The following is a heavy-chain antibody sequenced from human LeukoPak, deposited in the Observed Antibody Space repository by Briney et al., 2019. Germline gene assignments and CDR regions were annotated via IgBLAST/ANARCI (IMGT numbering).Heavy chain of an antibody. Sequence: GTSVKVSCKASGFXFTSSAVQWVRQARGQRLEWIGWIVVGSGNTNYAQKFQERVTITRDMSTSTAYMELSSLRSEDTAVYYCAADSYYYDSSGYEDYWGQGTLVTVSS. CDR2: IVVGSGNT. D-gene: IGHD3-22*01. CDR1: GFXFTSSA. V-gene: IGHV1-58*01. CDR3: AADSYYYDSSGYEDY. J-gene: IGHJ4*02.